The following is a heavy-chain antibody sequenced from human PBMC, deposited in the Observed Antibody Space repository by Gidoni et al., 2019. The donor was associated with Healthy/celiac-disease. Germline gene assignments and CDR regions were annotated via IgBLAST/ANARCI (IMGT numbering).Heavy chain of an antibody. CDR3: ARARLRFLGWAFDI. Sequence: QVQLQQWGAGLLKPSETLSLTCAVYGGFFRGYYWSWIRQPPGKGLEWIGEIIHSGSTNYNPSIKSRVTISIDTSKNQFSLKLSSVTAADTAVYYCARARLRFLGWAFDIWGQGTMVTVSS. D-gene: IGHD3-3*01. CDR2: IIHSGST. V-gene: IGHV4-34*12. CDR1: GGFFRGYY. J-gene: IGHJ3*02.